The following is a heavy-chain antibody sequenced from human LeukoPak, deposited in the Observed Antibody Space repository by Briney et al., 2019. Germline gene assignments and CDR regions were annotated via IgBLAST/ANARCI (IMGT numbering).Heavy chain of an antibody. D-gene: IGHD2-15*01. Sequence: GGSLRLSCAASGFTVSNNYMSWVRQAAGKGLEWVSAIGTAGDTYFPGSVKGRFTISRENAKNSLYLQMNSLRAEDTAVYYCARDACSSGNSCPMDSWGQGTLVTVSS. J-gene: IGHJ5*01. CDR1: GFTVSNNY. CDR2: IGTAGDT. V-gene: IGHV3-13*01. CDR3: ARDACSSGNSCPMDS.